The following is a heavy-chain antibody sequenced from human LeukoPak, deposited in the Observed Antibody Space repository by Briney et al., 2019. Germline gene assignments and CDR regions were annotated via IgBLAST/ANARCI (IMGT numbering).Heavy chain of an antibody. CDR2: IYTIGST. J-gene: IGHJ4*02. Sequence: SETLSLTCTVSGGSISSDYWSWIRQPAGKGLEWIGRIYTIGSTNYNPSLKSRVTISVDTSKNQFSLKLSSVTAADTAVYYCAGLSIAAAGIFDYWGQGTLVTVSS. CDR1: GGSISSDY. V-gene: IGHV4-4*07. CDR3: AGLSIAAAGIFDY. D-gene: IGHD6-13*01.